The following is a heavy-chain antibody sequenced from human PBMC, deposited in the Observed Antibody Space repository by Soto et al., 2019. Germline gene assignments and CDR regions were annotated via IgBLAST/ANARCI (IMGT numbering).Heavy chain of an antibody. CDR3: ARDREASGSYSGGWFDP. J-gene: IGHJ5*02. CDR2: ISISGRTI. V-gene: IGHV3-48*02. D-gene: IGHD1-26*01. CDR1: GFTLSSYS. Sequence: EVQLVESGGGLVQPGGSLRLSCAASGFTLSSYSMNWVRQAPGKGLEWVSYISISGRTIYYADSVKGRFTISRDNAKNSLYLQMNSLRDEDTAVYYCARDREASGSYSGGWFDPWGQGTLVTVSS.